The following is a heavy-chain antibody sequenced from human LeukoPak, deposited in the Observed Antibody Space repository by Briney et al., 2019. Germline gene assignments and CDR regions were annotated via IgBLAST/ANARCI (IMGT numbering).Heavy chain of an antibody. V-gene: IGHV3-23*01. CDR3: AKDLSYNLTYFEY. D-gene: IGHD1-14*01. CDR1: GFTLNNHA. CDR2: INSGGGST. J-gene: IGHJ4*02. Sequence: GGSLRLSCAASGFTLNNHAMNWVRQAPGKGLEWVSGINSGGGSTYYTDSVKGRFTISRDTSKNMLYLQMNSLRADDTAVYFCAKDLSYNLTYFEYWGQGTLVTVS.